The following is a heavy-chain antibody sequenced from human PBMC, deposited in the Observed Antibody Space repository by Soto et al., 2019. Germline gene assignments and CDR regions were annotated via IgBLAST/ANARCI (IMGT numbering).Heavy chain of an antibody. CDR1: GFSLSTSEVG. CDR3: AHRFDWYYFNY. V-gene: IGHV2-5*02. D-gene: IGHD3-9*01. J-gene: IGHJ4*02. CDR2: IYWDDDK. Sequence: QITLKESGPTLLKPTQTLTLTCTFCGFSLSTSEVGVGWFRQPPGKALEWLALIYWDDDKRYSPFLKSRLTITKDTSKNRVVLTMTNLDPVDTATYFCAHRFDWYYFNYWGQGTLVTVSS.